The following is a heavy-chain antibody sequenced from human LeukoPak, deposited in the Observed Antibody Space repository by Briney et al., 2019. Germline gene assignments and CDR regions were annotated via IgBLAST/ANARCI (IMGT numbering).Heavy chain of an antibody. CDR2: IYYSGST. Sequence: SETLSPTCTVSGDSISGFHWSWIRQPPGKGLEWIGYIYYSGSTNYNPSLKSRVTISVDTSKNQFSLKLSSVTAADTAVYYCARGGYYGSGNDFRFDPWGQGTLVTVSS. CDR1: GDSISGFH. CDR3: ARGGYYGSGNDFRFDP. V-gene: IGHV4-59*01. D-gene: IGHD3-10*01. J-gene: IGHJ5*02.